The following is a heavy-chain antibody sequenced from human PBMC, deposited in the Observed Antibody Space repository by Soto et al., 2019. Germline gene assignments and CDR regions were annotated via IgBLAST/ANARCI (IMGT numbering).Heavy chain of an antibody. CDR1: GNTFTSYK. Sequence: QFQLVRPGAGVKKPGASVKVSCKAFGNTFTSYKMHWVRQAPGQGLEWMGIINPSGGSTSYAQKFQGRVTMTRDTSTSTVYMELSSLRSEDTAVYYCARSGGLRHFDYWGQGTLVTVSS. V-gene: IGHV1-46*01. CDR3: ARSGGLRHFDY. D-gene: IGHD3-10*01. J-gene: IGHJ4*02. CDR2: INPSGGST.